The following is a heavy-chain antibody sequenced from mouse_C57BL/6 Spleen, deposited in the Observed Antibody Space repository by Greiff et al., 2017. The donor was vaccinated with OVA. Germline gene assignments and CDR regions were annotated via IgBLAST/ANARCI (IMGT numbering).Heavy chain of an antibody. CDR1: GYTFTSYW. D-gene: IGHD2-5*01. CDR3: ARQARYSNYWYFDV. CDR2: IHPNSGST. Sequence: QVQLQQPGAELVKPGASVKLSCKASGYTFTSYWMHWVKQRPGQGLEWIGMIHPNSGSTNYNEKFKSKATLTVDKSSSTAYMQLSSLTSEDSAVYYCARQARYSNYWYFDVWGTGTTVTVSS. J-gene: IGHJ1*03. V-gene: IGHV1-64*01.